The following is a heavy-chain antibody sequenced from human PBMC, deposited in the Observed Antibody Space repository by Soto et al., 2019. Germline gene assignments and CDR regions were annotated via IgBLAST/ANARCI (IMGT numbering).Heavy chain of an antibody. Sequence: QLQLQESGPGLVKPSETLSLTCTVSGGSISSYYWGWIRRPPGKGLEWIGSIYYSGSTYYNPSLKSRVTISVDTSKNQFSLTLSSVTAADTAVYYCARRWGYSLDYWGQGTLVTVSS. J-gene: IGHJ4*02. CDR1: GGSISSYY. D-gene: IGHD2-15*01. CDR3: ARRWGYSLDY. V-gene: IGHV4-39*01. CDR2: IYYSGST.